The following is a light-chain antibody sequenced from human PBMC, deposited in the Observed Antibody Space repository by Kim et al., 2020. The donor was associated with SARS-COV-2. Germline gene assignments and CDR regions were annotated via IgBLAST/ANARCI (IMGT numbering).Light chain of an antibody. CDR2: DVS. CDR1: SSDVGGYNY. Sequence: QSALTQPASVSGSPGQSITISCTGTSSDVGGYNYVSWYQQHPGKAPKLMIYDVSNRPSGVSNRFSGSKSDNTASLTISGLQAEDEADYYCSSYTSNTTWVFGGGTQLTVL. CDR3: SSYTSNTTWV. J-gene: IGLJ3*02. V-gene: IGLV2-14*03.